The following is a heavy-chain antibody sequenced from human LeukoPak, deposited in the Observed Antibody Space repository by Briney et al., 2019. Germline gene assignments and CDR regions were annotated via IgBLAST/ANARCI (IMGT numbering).Heavy chain of an antibody. J-gene: IGHJ4*02. V-gene: IGHV3-23*01. CDR3: ARRDSSGNDPYFFDS. CDR2: IGGSDGTT. CDR1: GFTFSSYG. D-gene: IGHD3-10*01. Sequence: QPGGSLRLSCAASGFTFSSYGMAWVRQAPGKGLEWVSAIGGSDGTTYYADSVKGRFTISRDNSENTLYLQMNSLRAEDTAVYYCARRDSSGNDPYFFDSWGQGTLVTVSS.